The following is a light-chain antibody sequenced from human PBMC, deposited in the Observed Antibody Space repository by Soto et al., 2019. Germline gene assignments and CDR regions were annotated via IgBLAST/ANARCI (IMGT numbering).Light chain of an antibody. J-gene: IGKJ5*01. Sequence: DIVMTQSPNSLAVSLGERATLNCKSSQSVLYTSNNKNYLAWYQQKPRQPPKLLIYWASTRESGVPDRFSGSGSGTDFTLTISSLQAEDVAVYYCQQYSTSPISFGQGTRLEIK. CDR3: QQYSTSPIS. CDR2: WAS. CDR1: QSVLYTSNNKNY. V-gene: IGKV4-1*01.